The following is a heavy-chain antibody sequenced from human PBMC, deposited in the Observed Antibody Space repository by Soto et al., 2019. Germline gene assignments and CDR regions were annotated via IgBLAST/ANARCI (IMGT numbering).Heavy chain of an antibody. V-gene: IGHV1-69*13. D-gene: IGHD5-12*01. J-gene: IGHJ6*02. CDR1: GGTFSSYA. CDR3: ARAGCYEPYSSYGMDV. Sequence: GASVKVSCEASGGTFSSYAISWVRQAPGQGLEWMGGIIPIFGTANYAQKFQGRVTITADESTSTAYMELSSLRSEDTAVYYCARAGCYEPYSSYGMDVWGQGTTVTVSS. CDR2: IIPIFGTA.